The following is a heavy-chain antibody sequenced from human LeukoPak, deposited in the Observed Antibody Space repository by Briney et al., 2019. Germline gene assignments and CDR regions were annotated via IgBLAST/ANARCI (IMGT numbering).Heavy chain of an antibody. CDR1: GYTFTSYA. CDR2: IIPIFGTA. V-gene: IGHV1-69*13. Sequence: ASVKVSCKASGYTFTSYAISWVRQAPGQGLEWMGGIIPIFGTANYAQKFQGRVTITADESTSTAYMELSSLRSEDTAVYYCARADSSGSYYLVDYWGQGTLVTVSS. J-gene: IGHJ4*02. CDR3: ARADSSGSYYLVDY. D-gene: IGHD6-19*01.